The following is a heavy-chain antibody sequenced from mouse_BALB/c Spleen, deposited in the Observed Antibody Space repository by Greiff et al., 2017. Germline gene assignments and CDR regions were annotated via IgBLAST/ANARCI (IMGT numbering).Heavy chain of an antibody. Sequence: EVQRVESGPGLVKPSQSLSLTCTVTGYSITSDYAWNWIRQFPGNKLEWMGYISYSGSTSYNPSLKSRISITRDTSKNQFFLQLNSVTTEDTATYYCAKLGSFDYWGQGTTLTVSS. D-gene: IGHD4-1*01. CDR3: AKLGSFDY. CDR2: ISYSGST. CDR1: GYSITSDYA. V-gene: IGHV3-2*02. J-gene: IGHJ2*01.